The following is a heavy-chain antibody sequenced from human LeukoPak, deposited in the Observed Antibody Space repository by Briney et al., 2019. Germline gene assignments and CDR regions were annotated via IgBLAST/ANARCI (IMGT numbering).Heavy chain of an antibody. D-gene: IGHD5-24*01. J-gene: IGHJ4*02. V-gene: IGHV3-48*03. CDR3: ARDRRRDGNNYLDY. Sequence: GGSLRLSCAASGFTFSSYEMNWVRQPPGKGLEWVSYISSSGTTKYYADSVKGRFTISRDNAKDSLYLQMNSLRAEDTALYYCARDRRRDGNNYLDYWGQGALVTVSS. CDR2: ISSSGTTK. CDR1: GFTFSSYE.